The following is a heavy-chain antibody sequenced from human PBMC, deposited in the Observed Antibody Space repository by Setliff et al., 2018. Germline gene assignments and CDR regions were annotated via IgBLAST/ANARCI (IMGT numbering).Heavy chain of an antibody. J-gene: IGHJ3*02. CDR2: IFPGNSDT. D-gene: IGHD3-3*01. V-gene: IGHV5-51*01. CDR1: GYSFSSYW. Sequence: PGESLKISCKGSGYSFSSYWIGWVRQMPGKGLEWMGIIFPGNSDTRYSPSFQGQVTISADKSISTAYLQWSSLKASDTAMYYCARQAISGSDAFDIWGQGTLVTVSS. CDR3: ARQAISGSDAFDI.